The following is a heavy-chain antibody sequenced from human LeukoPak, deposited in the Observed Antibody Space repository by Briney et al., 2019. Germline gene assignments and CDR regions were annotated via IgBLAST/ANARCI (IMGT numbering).Heavy chain of an antibody. CDR2: IQYDGNNK. J-gene: IGHJ4*02. CDR1: GFTFSSFG. V-gene: IGHV3-30*02. D-gene: IGHD3-22*01. Sequence: PGGSLRLSCAASGFTFSSFGMHWVRQAPGKGLEWLAFIQYDGNNKYYADSVKGRFTISRDNSKNTLYLQMNSLRAEDTAVYYCAKDPDNYDSSGYYGYWGQGTLVTVSS. CDR3: AKDPDNYDSSGYYGY.